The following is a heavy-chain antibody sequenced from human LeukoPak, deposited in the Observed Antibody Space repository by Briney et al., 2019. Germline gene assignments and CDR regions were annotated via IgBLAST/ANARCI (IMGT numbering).Heavy chain of an antibody. J-gene: IGHJ4*02. CDR1: RFTLSTYW. D-gene: IGHD3-3*01. Sequence: PGGSLRLSCAASRFTLSTYWMSWVRQAPGKGLEWVAHIKQDGSQEYYVDSVRGRFTISRDNAKNSLNLQMNYLRSDDTAVYYCARGVPYPSWSGPHYSDDWGQGILVTVSS. CDR2: IKQDGSQE. CDR3: ARGVPYPSWSGPHYSDD. V-gene: IGHV3-7*01.